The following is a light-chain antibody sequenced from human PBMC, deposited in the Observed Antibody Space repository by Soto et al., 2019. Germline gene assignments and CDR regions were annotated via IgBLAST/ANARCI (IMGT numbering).Light chain of an antibody. CDR2: LNSDGSH. V-gene: IGLV4-69*01. CDR1: SGHSNYA. J-gene: IGLJ2*01. Sequence: QHVLTQSPSASASLGASVKLTCTLSSGHSNYAIAWHQQQSENGPRYLMKLNSDGSHSKGDGIPDRFSGSSSGAERYLTSSSLQSEDEADYYWQTWGSGIVVFGGGTKLTVL. CDR3: QTWGSGIVV.